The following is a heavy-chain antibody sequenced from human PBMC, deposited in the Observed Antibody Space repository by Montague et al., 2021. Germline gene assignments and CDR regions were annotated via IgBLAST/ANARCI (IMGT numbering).Heavy chain of an antibody. CDR3: ARSASAAALDP. J-gene: IGHJ5*02. V-gene: IGHV3-74*01. CDR1: GFTFSNYW. CDR2: IKYDGSRT. Sequence: SLRLSCAASGFTFSNYWMHWVRQAPGKGLVWVSHIKYDGSRTGYADSVKGRFTSSRDNAENTLYLQMNSLRVDDTAVYYCARSASAAALDPWGQGTLVTVSS. D-gene: IGHD6-25*01.